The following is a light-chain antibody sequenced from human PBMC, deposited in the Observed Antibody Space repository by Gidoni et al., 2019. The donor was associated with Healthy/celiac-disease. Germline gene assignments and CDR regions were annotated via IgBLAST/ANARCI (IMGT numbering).Light chain of an antibody. Sequence: QSVLTPPPSASGTPGQRVTISCSGSSSNIGSNTVNWYQQLPGTAPKLLIYSNNQRPSGVPDRFSGAKSGTSASRAISGLQSEDEADYYWAAWDDSLNVVFGTGTKVTVL. CDR3: AAWDDSLNVV. J-gene: IGLJ1*01. V-gene: IGLV1-44*01. CDR2: SNN. CDR1: SSNIGSNT.